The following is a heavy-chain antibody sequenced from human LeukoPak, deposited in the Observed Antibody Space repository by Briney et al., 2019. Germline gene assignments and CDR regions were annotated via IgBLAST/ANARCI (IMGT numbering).Heavy chain of an antibody. J-gene: IGHJ2*01. CDR1: GGTFSSYA. V-gene: IGHV1-69*13. CDR3: ARDRIPYWYFDL. Sequence: GASVKVSCKASGGTFSSYAISWVRQAPGQGLEWMGGIIPIFGTANYAQKFQGRVTITADESTSTAYMELSSLRSEDTAVYCCARDRIPYWYFDLWGRGTLVTVSS. CDR2: IIPIFGTA.